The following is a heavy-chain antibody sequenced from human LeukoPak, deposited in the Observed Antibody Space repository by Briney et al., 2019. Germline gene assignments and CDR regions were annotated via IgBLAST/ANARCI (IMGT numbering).Heavy chain of an antibody. CDR3: ARHASWFDP. J-gene: IGHJ5*01. Sequence: SETLSLTCAVYGGSFSGYYWGWIRQPPGKGLEWIGSIYYTGRPYDNPSLKSRVTISIDTSKNQVSLNLRSVTVADTAMYYCARHASWFDPWGQGTLVIVSS. CDR1: GGSFSGYY. CDR2: IYYTGRP. V-gene: IGHV4-39*01.